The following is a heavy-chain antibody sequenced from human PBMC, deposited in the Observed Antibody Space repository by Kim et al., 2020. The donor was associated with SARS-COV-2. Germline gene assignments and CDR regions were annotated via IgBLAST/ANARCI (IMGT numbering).Heavy chain of an antibody. D-gene: IGHD3-10*01. CDR2: ISYSGTT. CDR3: ARHLNDSGTFYNLGS. Sequence: SETLSLTCSVSGDSNDFWSWIRQTPEMGLEWIACISYSGTTTYNPSLRSRATISLDTSKRQISLKLRSVTAADTAMYYCARHLNDSGTFYNLGSWGQGTLVTVSS. J-gene: IGHJ4*02. V-gene: IGHV4-59*08. CDR1: GDSNDF.